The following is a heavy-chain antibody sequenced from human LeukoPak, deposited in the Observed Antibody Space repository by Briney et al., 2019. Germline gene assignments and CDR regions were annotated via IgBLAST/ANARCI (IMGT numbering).Heavy chain of an antibody. CDR3: ASGYSSGWYPWYFDL. CDR1: GVSFSGYY. Sequence: PSETLSFTCAAYGVSFSGYYWSWIRQPPGKGLEWIGEINHSGSTNYNPSLKSRVTISVDTSKNQFSLKLSSVTAADTAVYYCASGYSSGWYPWYFDLWGRGTLVTVSS. J-gene: IGHJ2*01. CDR2: INHSGST. D-gene: IGHD6-19*01. V-gene: IGHV4-34*01.